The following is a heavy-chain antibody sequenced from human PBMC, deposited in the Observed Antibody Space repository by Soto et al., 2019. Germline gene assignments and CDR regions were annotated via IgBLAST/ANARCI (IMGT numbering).Heavy chain of an antibody. CDR1: GYTFSLFY. D-gene: IGHD3-22*01. CDR3: ARDKFDSSGYYCDY. J-gene: IGHJ4*02. V-gene: IGHV1-46*01. CDR2: INPSGDNT. Sequence: ASVKVSCKASGYTFSLFYMHWVRQAPGQGLEWMGIINPSGDNTTYAQKFQGRVTMTRDTSTSTVYMELSSLRSEDTAVYYCARDKFDSSGYYCDYWGQGTLVTVSS.